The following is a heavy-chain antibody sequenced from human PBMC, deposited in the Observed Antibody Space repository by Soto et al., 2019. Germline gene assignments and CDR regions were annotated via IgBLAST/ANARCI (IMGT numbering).Heavy chain of an antibody. CDR2: IFPNGRDK. J-gene: IGHJ4*01. CDR3: ARDDEHGSTCDLAY. V-gene: IGHV3-30*13. Sequence: QVQLVQSGGGVVHPGRSLRLSCAASEFNFNTYFMHWVRHAPGKGLEWVAMIFPNGRDKEYADSVKGRLTISRDNSNNRMYLQMDSLRPEATAVYYCARDDEHGSTCDLAYWGHGALVTVSS. D-gene: IGHD1-26*01. CDR1: EFNFNTYF.